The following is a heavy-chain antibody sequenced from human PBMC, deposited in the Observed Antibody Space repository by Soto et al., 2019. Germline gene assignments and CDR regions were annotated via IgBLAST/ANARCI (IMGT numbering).Heavy chain of an antibody. CDR2: TYYRSNWYT. J-gene: IGHJ4*02. CDR3: ARGSYYSGWV. Sequence: SQTLSLTCAISGDSVSSTSTAWSWIRQSPSRGLEWLGRTYYRSNWYTDYAVSVKSRVTISPDTSKNQFSLQLNSVTPADTAVYYCARGSYYSGWVWGQGTLVTVSS. V-gene: IGHV6-1*01. D-gene: IGHD6-19*01. CDR1: GDSVSSTSTA.